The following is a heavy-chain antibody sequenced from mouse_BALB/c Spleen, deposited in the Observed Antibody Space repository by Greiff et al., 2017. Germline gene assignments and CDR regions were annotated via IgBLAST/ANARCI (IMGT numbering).Heavy chain of an antibody. J-gene: IGHJ3*01. CDR3: ARSGWESAWFAY. D-gene: IGHD3-2*02. CDR2: INPSTGYT. Sequence: QAQLQQSGAELAKPGASVKMSCKASGYTFTSYWMHWVKQRPGQGLEWIGYINPSTGYTEYNQKFKDKATLTADKSSSTAYMQLSSLTSEDSAVYYCARSGWESAWFAYWGQGTLVTVSA. CDR1: GYTFTSYW. V-gene: IGHV1-7*01.